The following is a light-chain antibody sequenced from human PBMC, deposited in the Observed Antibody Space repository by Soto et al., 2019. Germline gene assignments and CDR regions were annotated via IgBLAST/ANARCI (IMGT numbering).Light chain of an antibody. V-gene: IGKV1-5*01. CDR1: QSISSW. J-gene: IGKJ1*01. CDR3: QQYNSYSPRT. Sequence: DIQMTQSPSTLSASVGDRVTITCRASQSISSWLAWYQQKPGKAPKLLIYDASSLESGVPSRLSGSRSGTEFTIAISSLQPDDFATYYCQQYNSYSPRTFGQGTKVEIK. CDR2: DAS.